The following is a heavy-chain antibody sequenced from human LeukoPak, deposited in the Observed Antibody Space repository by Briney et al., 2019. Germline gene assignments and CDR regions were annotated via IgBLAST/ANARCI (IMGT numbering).Heavy chain of an antibody. D-gene: IGHD1-26*01. V-gene: IGHV1-2*02. CDR2: INPNSGDT. CDR3: ALSGSYQNFDY. CDR1: GYTFTGYY. J-gene: IGHJ4*02. Sequence: ASVKVSCKASGYTFTGYYMHWVRQAPGQGLEWMGWINPNSGDTNYAQKFQGRVTMTRDTSISTAYMELSRLRSDDTAVYYCALSGSYQNFDYWGQGTLVTVSS.